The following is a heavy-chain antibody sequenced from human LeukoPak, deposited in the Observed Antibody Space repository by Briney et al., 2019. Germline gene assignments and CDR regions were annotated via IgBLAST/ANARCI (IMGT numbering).Heavy chain of an antibody. J-gene: IGHJ3*02. Sequence: GGSLRLSCAASGFTFDDYAMHWVRQAPGKGLEWVSGISWNSGNIGYADSVKGRFTISRDNSKNTLYLQMNSLRAEDTAVYYCAREGHYGSGSYAFDIWGQGTMVTVSS. D-gene: IGHD3-10*01. CDR2: ISWNSGNI. V-gene: IGHV3-9*01. CDR1: GFTFDDYA. CDR3: AREGHYGSGSYAFDI.